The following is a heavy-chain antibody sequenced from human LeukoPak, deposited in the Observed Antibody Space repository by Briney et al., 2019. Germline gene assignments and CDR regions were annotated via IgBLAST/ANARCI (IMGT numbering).Heavy chain of an antibody. CDR1: GFTFSSYE. Sequence: PGGSLRLSCAASGFTFSSYEMNWVRQAPGKGLEWVAVIWFDGSNKYYADSVKGRFTVSRDNSKNTLYLQINSLRAEDTAVYYCARDRVAGTNYFDYWGQGTLVTVSS. D-gene: IGHD6-19*01. CDR3: ARDRVAGTNYFDY. V-gene: IGHV3-33*08. J-gene: IGHJ4*02. CDR2: IWFDGSNK.